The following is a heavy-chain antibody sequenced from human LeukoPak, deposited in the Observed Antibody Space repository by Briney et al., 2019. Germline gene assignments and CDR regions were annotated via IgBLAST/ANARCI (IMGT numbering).Heavy chain of an antibody. CDR3: ASRCTNGVCTDWYFDL. Sequence: SVKVSCKASGGTFSSYAISWVRQAPGQGLEWMGRIIPIFGIANCAQKFQGRVTITADKSTSTAYMELSSLRSEDTAVYYCASRCTNGVCTDWYFDLWAVAPWSLSPQ. V-gene: IGHV1-69*04. J-gene: IGHJ2*01. D-gene: IGHD2-8*01. CDR2: IIPIFGIA. CDR1: GGTFSSYA.